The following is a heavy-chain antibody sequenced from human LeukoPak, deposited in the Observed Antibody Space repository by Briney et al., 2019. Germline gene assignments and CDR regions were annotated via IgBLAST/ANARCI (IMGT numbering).Heavy chain of an antibody. CDR2: IIPILGIT. CDR3: ARALGTPFDY. J-gene: IGHJ4*02. CDR1: GGTFGSSA. Sequence: SVKVSCKASGGTFGSSAISWVRQAPGQGLEWMGRIIPILGITNYAQKFQGRVTITADKSTSTAYMELSSLRSEDTAVYYCARALGTPFDYWGQGTLVTVSS. V-gene: IGHV1-69*04. D-gene: IGHD7-27*01.